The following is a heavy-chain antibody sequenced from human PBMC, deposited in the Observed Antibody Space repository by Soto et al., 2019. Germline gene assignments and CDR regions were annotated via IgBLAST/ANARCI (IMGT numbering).Heavy chain of an antibody. Sequence: QVQLVESGGGVVQPGRSLRLSCAASGFTFSSYAMHWVRQAPGKGLEWVAVISYDGSNKYYADSVKGRFTISRDNSKNSLYLQMNSLRAEDTDVYYCARDFGIAVAGLLWYFDYWGQGTLVTVSS. CDR3: ARDFGIAVAGLLWYFDY. J-gene: IGHJ4*02. CDR2: ISYDGSNK. CDR1: GFTFSSYA. D-gene: IGHD6-19*01. V-gene: IGHV3-30-3*01.